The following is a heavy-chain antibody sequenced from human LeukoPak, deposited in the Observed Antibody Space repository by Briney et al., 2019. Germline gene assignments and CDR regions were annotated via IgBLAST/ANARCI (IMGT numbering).Heavy chain of an antibody. CDR1: GYILTTYG. CDR3: ARPSGARRHLWLDY. V-gene: IGHV1-18*01. J-gene: IGHJ4*02. Sequence: ASVKVSCKASGYILTTYGISWVRQAPGQGLEWMGWISAYNGDTDFAQHLQGRVSMTIDASTNTAYMELRSLGSDDTAVYYCARPSGARRHLWLDYWGQGTVVTVSS. D-gene: IGHD5-18*01. CDR2: ISAYNGDT.